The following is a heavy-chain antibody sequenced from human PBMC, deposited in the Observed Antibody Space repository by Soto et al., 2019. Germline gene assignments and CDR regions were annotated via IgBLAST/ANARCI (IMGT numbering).Heavy chain of an antibody. Sequence: SQTLSLTCAVSVDSVSSNSAAWNWIRQSPSRGLEWLGRTYYRSKWYNDYAVSVKSRITINPDTSKNQFSLQLNSVTPEDTAVYYCAREPPVTGTTGPFDPWGQGTLVTVSS. CDR1: VDSVSSNSAA. D-gene: IGHD1-7*01. V-gene: IGHV6-1*01. CDR3: AREPPVTGTTGPFDP. CDR2: TYYRSKWYN. J-gene: IGHJ5*02.